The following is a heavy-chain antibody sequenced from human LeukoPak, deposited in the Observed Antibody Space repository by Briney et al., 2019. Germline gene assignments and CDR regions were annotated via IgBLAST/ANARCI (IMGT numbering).Heavy chain of an antibody. D-gene: IGHD6-19*01. Sequence: PGGSLRLSCAASGFTFSSYAMSWVRQAPVKGLEWVSAISGSGGSTYYADSVKGRFTISRDNSKNTLYLQMNSLRAEDTAVYYCAKDGDSSGWYVGYFDYWGQGTLVTVSS. J-gene: IGHJ4*02. CDR3: AKDGDSSGWYVGYFDY. CDR2: ISGSGGST. V-gene: IGHV3-23*01. CDR1: GFTFSSYA.